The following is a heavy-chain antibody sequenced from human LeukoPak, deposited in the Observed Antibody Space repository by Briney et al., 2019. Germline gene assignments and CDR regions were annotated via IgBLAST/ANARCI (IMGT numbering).Heavy chain of an antibody. V-gene: IGHV3-30*03. Sequence: GGSLRLSCAASGFTVSSNYMSWVRQAPGKGLEWVAVISYDGSNKYYADSVKGRFTISRDNSKNTLYLQMNSLRAEDTAVYYCARDLAIAVAAHFDYWGQGTLVTVSS. CDR2: ISYDGSNK. CDR3: ARDLAIAVAAHFDY. CDR1: GFTVSSNY. D-gene: IGHD6-19*01. J-gene: IGHJ4*02.